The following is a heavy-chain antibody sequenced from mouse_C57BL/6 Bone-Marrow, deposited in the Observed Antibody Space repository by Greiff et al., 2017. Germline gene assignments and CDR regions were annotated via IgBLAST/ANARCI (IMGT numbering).Heavy chain of an antibody. CDR2: IRGGGGNT. J-gene: IGHJ3*01. Sequence: EVKVVESGGGLVKPGGSLKLSCAASGFTFSSYTMSWVRQTPEKRLEWVATIRGGGGNTYYPDSVKGRFTISRDNAKNTLYLQMSSLRSEDTALYYCARHERLRATWFAYWGQGTLVTVSA. V-gene: IGHV5-9*01. D-gene: IGHD2-4*01. CDR1: GFTFSSYT. CDR3: ARHERLRATWFAY.